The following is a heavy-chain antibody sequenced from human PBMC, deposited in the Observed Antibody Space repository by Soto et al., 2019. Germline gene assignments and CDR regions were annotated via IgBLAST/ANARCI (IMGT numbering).Heavy chain of an antibody. J-gene: IGHJ3*02. CDR1: GDSISSPAYY. CDR2: IYYSGST. CDR3: ARVERGTATTVVDAFDI. Sequence: SETLSLTCTVSGDSISSPAYYWGWIRQPPGKGLEWIGSIYYSGSTYYNPSLKSRVTISVDTSKNQFSLRLSSVTAADTALYYCARVERGTATTVVDAFDIWGPGTMVTVSS. V-gene: IGHV4-39*01. D-gene: IGHD1-1*01.